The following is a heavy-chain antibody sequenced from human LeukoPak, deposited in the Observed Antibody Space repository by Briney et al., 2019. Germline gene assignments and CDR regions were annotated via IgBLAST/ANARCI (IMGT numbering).Heavy chain of an antibody. J-gene: IGHJ4*02. CDR1: GFTFRSYS. Sequence: GGSLRLSCAASGFTFRSYSMNWVRQAPGKGLEWDSSISSSSSYIHYADSVKGRFTISRDNAKNSLYLQMNSLRAEDTAVYYCAREWTSTVVFDYWGQGTLVTVSS. V-gene: IGHV3-21*01. D-gene: IGHD4-23*01. CDR3: AREWTSTVVFDY. CDR2: ISSSSSYI.